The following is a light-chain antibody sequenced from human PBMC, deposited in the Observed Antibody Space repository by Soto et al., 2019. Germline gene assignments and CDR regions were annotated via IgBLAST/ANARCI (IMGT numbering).Light chain of an antibody. CDR3: QQYNSYPLT. V-gene: IGKV1-5*03. CDR2: KAS. Sequence: DIQMTQSPSTLSASVGDRVTITCRASQSISSWLAWYQQKPGQAPKLLIYKASSLEGGVPSRFSGSGSGTEFTLTISSLQPYDFATYYCQQYNSYPLTFGGGTKVEIK. CDR1: QSISSW. J-gene: IGKJ4*01.